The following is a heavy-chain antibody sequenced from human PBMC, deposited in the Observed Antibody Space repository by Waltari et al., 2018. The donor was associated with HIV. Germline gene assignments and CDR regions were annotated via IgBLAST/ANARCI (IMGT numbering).Heavy chain of an antibody. CDR1: GFIFNKFG. Sequence: QVQLAESGGGVVQPGRSLRLSCVASGFIFNKFGMHWGRQKPGKGLEWLAAIWYDGGNEYYADSVKGRFTISRDNSKNTLYLQMNSLRAEDTAVYYCARDWTITATTRVDFWGPGTLVTVSS. J-gene: IGHJ4*03. D-gene: IGHD1-20*01. CDR3: ARDWTITATTRVDF. CDR2: IWYDGGNE. V-gene: IGHV3-33*01.